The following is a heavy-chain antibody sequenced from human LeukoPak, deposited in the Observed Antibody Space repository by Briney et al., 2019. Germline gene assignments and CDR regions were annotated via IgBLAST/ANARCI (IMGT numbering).Heavy chain of an antibody. Sequence: GGSLRLSCAASGFPFSSYSMTWVRQAPGKGLEWVANIKPDGTTKFHVDSVKGRFTISRDNALNSLYLQMNSLRAEDTAIYYCARSIPYGTTWYGRSDYWGQGTLVTVSS. CDR2: IKPDGTTK. D-gene: IGHD6-13*01. V-gene: IGHV3-7*03. CDR1: GFPFSSYS. CDR3: ARSIPYGTTWYGRSDY. J-gene: IGHJ4*02.